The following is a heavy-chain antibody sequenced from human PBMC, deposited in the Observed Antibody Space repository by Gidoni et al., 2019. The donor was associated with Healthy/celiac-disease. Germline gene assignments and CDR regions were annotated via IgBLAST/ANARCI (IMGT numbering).Heavy chain of an antibody. CDR2: IKQDGSEK. Sequence: VQLVESGGGLVQPGGSLRLSCAASGFTFSSFWLSWVRQAPGKGRAGVANIKQDGSEKYYVDSVKGRFTISRDNAKNSLYLKMNSLRAEDTAVYYGARETHYDILTGYYQRAFDIWGQGTMVTVSS. CDR1: GFTFSSFW. D-gene: IGHD3-9*01. J-gene: IGHJ3*02. CDR3: ARETHYDILTGYYQRAFDI. V-gene: IGHV3-7*03.